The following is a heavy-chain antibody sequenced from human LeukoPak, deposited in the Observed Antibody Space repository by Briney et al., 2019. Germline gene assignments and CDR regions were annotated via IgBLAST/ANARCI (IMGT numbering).Heavy chain of an antibody. Sequence: ASVKVSCKASGYTFTGYYMHWVRQAPGQGREWMGWINPNSGGTNYAQKFQGRVTMTRDTSISTAYMELSRLRSDDTAVYYCARDISYDFWSGYPTLAFDYWGQGTLVTVSS. CDR2: INPNSGGT. CDR3: ARDISYDFWSGYPTLAFDY. V-gene: IGHV1-2*02. CDR1: GYTFTGYY. J-gene: IGHJ4*02. D-gene: IGHD3-3*01.